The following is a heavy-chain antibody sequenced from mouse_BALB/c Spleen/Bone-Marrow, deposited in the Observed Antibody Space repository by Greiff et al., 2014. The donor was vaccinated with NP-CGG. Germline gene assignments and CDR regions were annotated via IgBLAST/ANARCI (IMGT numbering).Heavy chain of an antibody. V-gene: IGHV14-3*02. J-gene: IGHJ4*01. CDR2: IDPANGNT. CDR3: ARYGNYCYAMDC. CDR1: GFNIKDTY. D-gene: IGHD2-1*01. Sequence: EVQLQQSGAELVKPGASVKLSCTASGFNIKDTYMHWVKQRPEQGLEWIGRIDPANGNTKYDPKFQGKATITADTSSNTAYLQLSSLTSEDTAVYHCARYGNYCYAMDCWGQGTSVTVSS.